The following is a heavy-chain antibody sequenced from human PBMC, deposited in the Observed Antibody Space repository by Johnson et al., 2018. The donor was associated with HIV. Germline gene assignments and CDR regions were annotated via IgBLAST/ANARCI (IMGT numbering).Heavy chain of an antibody. CDR2: ISGSGGST. V-gene: IGHV3-23*04. D-gene: IGHD2-15*01. CDR1: GFTFSSYA. J-gene: IGHJ3*02. Sequence: VQLVESGGGLVQPGGSLRLSCAASGFTFSSYAMSWVRQAPGKGLEWVSAISGSGGSTYYADSVKGRFTISRDNSKNTLYLQMNSLSAEDTAVYYCARYLVVGATTPGDAFDIWGQGAMVTVSS. CDR3: ARYLVVGATTPGDAFDI.